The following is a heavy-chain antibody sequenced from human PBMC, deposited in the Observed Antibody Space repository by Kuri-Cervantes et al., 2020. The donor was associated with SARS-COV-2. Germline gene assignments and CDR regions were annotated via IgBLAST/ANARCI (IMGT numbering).Heavy chain of an antibody. Sequence: GGSLRLSCAASGFTVSSNYMSWVRQAPGKGLEWVSVIYSAGSTYYADSVEGRFTTSRDNSKNTLYLQMDRLRAEDTAVYYCAKDHTPHYDYVWGSYRLYYFDYWGQGTLVTVSS. V-gene: IGHV3-53*01. CDR3: AKDHTPHYDYVWGSYRLYYFDY. J-gene: IGHJ4*02. D-gene: IGHD3-16*02. CDR2: IYSAGST. CDR1: GFTVSSNY.